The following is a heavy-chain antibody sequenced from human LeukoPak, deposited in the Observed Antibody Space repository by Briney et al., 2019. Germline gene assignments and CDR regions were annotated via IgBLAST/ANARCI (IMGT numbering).Heavy chain of an antibody. Sequence: GGSLRLSCAASGFTLSKVWMSWVRQAPGKGLEWVGRIKTKTDGGTTEYAAPVRGRFTISRDDSEDTLYLQMNSLKTEDTAVDYCTTVDYGDLTPAASSDYWGQGTLVTVSS. D-gene: IGHD4-17*01. CDR3: TTVDYGDLTPAASSDY. J-gene: IGHJ4*02. CDR2: IKTKTDGGTT. V-gene: IGHV3-15*01. CDR1: GFTLSKVW.